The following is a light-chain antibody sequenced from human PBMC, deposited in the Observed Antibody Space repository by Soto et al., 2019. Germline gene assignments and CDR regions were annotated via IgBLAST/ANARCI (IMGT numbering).Light chain of an antibody. V-gene: IGLV2-14*01. J-gene: IGLJ3*02. CDR3: SSYAGGSTWV. CDR1: SSDVGNGYDS. CDR2: EVT. Sequence: QSVLTQPASVSGSPGQSITISCTGTSSDVGNGYDSVSWYQQHPGKAPKLMIYEVTNRPSGVSSRFSGSKSGNTASLIISGLQAEDEADYYCSSYAGGSTWVFGGGTKLTVL.